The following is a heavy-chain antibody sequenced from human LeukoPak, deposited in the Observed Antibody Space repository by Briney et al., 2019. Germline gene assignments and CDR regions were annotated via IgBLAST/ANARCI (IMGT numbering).Heavy chain of an antibody. Sequence: GGSLRLSCAASGFTFSSYAMHWVRQAPGKGLEWVAVISYDGSNKYYADSVKGRFTISRDNAKNSLYLQMNSLRAEDTAVYYCARPLNYGFDYWGQGTLVTVSS. J-gene: IGHJ4*02. V-gene: IGHV3-30-3*01. D-gene: IGHD4-17*01. CDR1: GFTFSSYA. CDR3: ARPLNYGFDY. CDR2: ISYDGSNK.